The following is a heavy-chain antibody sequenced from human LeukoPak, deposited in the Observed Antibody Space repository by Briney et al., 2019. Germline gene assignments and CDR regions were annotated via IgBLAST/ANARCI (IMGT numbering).Heavy chain of an antibody. V-gene: IGHV3-23*01. D-gene: IGHD3-9*01. CDR3: AKDLPGLRYFDWSNNADY. Sequence: PGGSLRLSCAASGFTFSSYAMGWVRQAPGKGLEWVSAISGSGGSTYYADSVKGRFTISRDNSKNTLCLQMNSLRAEDTAVYYCAKDLPGLRYFDWSNNADYWGQGTLVTVSS. CDR2: ISGSGGST. CDR1: GFTFSSYA. J-gene: IGHJ4*02.